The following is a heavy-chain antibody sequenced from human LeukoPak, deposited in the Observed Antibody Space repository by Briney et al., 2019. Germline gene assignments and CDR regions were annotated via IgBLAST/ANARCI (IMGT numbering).Heavy chain of an antibody. CDR2: IIPIFGTA. CDR3: ARDWGYCSSTSCGYYYYMDV. Sequence: SVKVSCKASGGTFSSYAISWVRQAPGQGLEWMGGIIPIFGTANYAQKFQGRVTITADKSTSTAYMELSSLRSEDTAVYYCARDWGYCSSTSCGYYYYMDVWGKGTTVTVSS. J-gene: IGHJ6*03. V-gene: IGHV1-69*06. CDR1: GGTFSSYA. D-gene: IGHD2-2*01.